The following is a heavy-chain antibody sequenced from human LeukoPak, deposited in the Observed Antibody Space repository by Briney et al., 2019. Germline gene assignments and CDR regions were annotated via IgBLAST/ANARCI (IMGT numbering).Heavy chain of an antibody. CDR3: ARDRTAAAGTPDAFDI. CDR1: GGSISSGGYS. CDR2: IYHSGST. Sequence: PSQTLSLTCAVSGGSISSGGYSWSWIRQPPGKGLEWIGYIYHSGSTYYNPSLKSRVTISVDRSKNQFSLKLSSVTAADTAVYYCARDRTAAAGTPDAFDIWGQGTMVTVSS. J-gene: IGHJ3*02. D-gene: IGHD6-13*01. V-gene: IGHV4-30-2*01.